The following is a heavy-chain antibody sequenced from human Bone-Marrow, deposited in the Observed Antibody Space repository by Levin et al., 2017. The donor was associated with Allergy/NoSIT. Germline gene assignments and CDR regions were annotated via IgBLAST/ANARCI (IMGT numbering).Heavy chain of an antibody. J-gene: IGHJ4*02. CDR1: GFTFSSYE. CDR3: ARALSRDGTKISNLFDY. Sequence: GESLKISCAASGFTFSSYEMNWVRQAPGKGLEWVSYISSSGSTIYYADSVKGRFTISRDNAKNSLYLQMNSLRAEDTAVYYCARALSRDGTKISNLFDYWGQGTLVTVSS. CDR2: ISSSGSTI. V-gene: IGHV3-48*03. D-gene: IGHD4/OR15-4a*01.